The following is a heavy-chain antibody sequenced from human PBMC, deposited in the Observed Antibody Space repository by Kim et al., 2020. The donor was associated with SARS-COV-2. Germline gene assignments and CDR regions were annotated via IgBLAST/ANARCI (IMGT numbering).Heavy chain of an antibody. J-gene: IGHJ4*02. D-gene: IGHD3-10*01. Sequence: GGSLRLSCAASGFTFSSYSMNWVRQAPGKGLEWVSSISSSSSSYIYYADSVKGRFTISRDNAKNSLYLQMNSLRAEDTAVYYCARDLYGSGSYYGPDWGQGTLVTVSS. CDR3: ARDLYGSGSYYGPD. V-gene: IGHV3-21*01. CDR2: ISSSSSSYI. CDR1: GFTFSSYS.